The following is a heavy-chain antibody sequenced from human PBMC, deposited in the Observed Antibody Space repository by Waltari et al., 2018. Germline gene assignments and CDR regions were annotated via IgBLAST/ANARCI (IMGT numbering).Heavy chain of an antibody. V-gene: IGHV1-8*01. CDR1: GYTFTSYD. J-gene: IGHJ5*02. CDR3: ARGSYYYDSSGYYDWFDP. D-gene: IGHD3-22*01. Sequence: QVQLVQSGAEVKKPGASVKVSCKASGYTFTSYDINWVRQATGQGLEWMGWMNQNRGNKGYAQKFQGKVTMTRNTSISTADMELSSLRYEDTAVYYCARGSYYYDSSGYYDWFDPWGQGTLVTVSS. CDR2: MNQNRGNK.